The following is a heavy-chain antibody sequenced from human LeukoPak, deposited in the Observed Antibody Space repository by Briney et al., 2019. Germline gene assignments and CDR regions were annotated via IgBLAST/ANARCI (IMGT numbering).Heavy chain of an antibody. D-gene: IGHD1-14*01. J-gene: IGHJ4*02. Sequence: SQTLSLTCTVSGGSISSGSYYWTWIRQPAGKGLEWIGRIYTSGSTNYNPSLKSRVTISADTSKNQFSLKLSSVTAADTAVYYCARDSPTNYFDYWGQGTLVTVSS. CDR1: GGSISSGSYY. V-gene: IGHV4-61*02. CDR2: IYTSGST. CDR3: ARDSPTNYFDY.